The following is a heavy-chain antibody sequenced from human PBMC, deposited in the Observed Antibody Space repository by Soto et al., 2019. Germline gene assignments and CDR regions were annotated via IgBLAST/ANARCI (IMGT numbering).Heavy chain of an antibody. CDR2: INVYNGNT. V-gene: IGHV1-18*01. CDR3: ARDYSSYGPFDY. CDR1: GYTFTNYG. Sequence: GASVKVSCKASGYTFTNYGISWVRQAPGQGLEWMGWINVYNGNTKYAQKVQGRVTMTTDTSTSTAYMELRSLRSDDTAVYYCARDYSSYGPFDYWGQGTLVTVSS. J-gene: IGHJ4*02. D-gene: IGHD5-18*01.